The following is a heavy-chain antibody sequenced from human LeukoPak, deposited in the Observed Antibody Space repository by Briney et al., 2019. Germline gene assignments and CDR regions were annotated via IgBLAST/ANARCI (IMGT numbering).Heavy chain of an antibody. CDR2: INPNSGGS. J-gene: IGHJ6*02. Sequence: GASVKDSCKASGYTFTGYYMHWVRQAPGQGVEWMGWINPNSGGSNYVQKFQGRVTMTRDTSISTAYMELSRLRFDDTAVYYCAIDPCAMIVVVSGMDVWGQGTTVTVSS. D-gene: IGHD3-22*01. V-gene: IGHV1-2*02. CDR1: GYTFTGYY. CDR3: AIDPCAMIVVVSGMDV.